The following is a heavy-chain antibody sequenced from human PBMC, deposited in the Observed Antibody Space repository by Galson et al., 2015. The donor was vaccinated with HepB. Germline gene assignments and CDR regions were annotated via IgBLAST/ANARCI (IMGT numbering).Heavy chain of an antibody. V-gene: IGHV3-23*01. Sequence: SLRLSCAASGFTFSSYAMSWVRQAPGKGLEWVSAISGSGGSTYYADSVKGRFTISRDNSKSTLYLQMNSLRAEDTAVYYCAKEEEIGYAFDIWGQGTMVTVSS. CDR3: AKEEEIGYAFDI. CDR2: ISGSGGST. CDR1: GFTFSSYA. J-gene: IGHJ3*02. D-gene: IGHD3-10*01.